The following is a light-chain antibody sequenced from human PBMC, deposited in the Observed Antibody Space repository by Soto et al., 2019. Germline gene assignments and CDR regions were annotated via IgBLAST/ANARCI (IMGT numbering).Light chain of an antibody. Sequence: EIVMTQSPATLSVSPGERATLSCRASQSVSSNLAWYQQKPGQAPRLLIYGASTRATGIPARFSGSGSGTDFTLTISRLEPEDFAMYYCQQYGGSPWTFGQGTKVDI. CDR2: GAS. CDR1: QSVSSN. CDR3: QQYGGSPWT. V-gene: IGKV3-15*01. J-gene: IGKJ1*01.